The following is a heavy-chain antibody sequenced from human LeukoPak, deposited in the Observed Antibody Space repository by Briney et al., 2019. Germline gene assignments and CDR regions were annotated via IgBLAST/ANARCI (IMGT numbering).Heavy chain of an antibody. J-gene: IGHJ4*02. Sequence: SETLSLTCTIAGGSISNYFWSWIRQPPGKGLEWIGYISYSGSTNNHNPSLKSRVTISVGTSKNQFSLKLSSVTAADTAVYYCARHTTSGWYQVVYWGQGTLVTVSS. CDR1: GGSISNYF. CDR3: ARHTTSGWYQVVY. CDR2: ISYSGSTN. V-gene: IGHV4-59*01. D-gene: IGHD6-19*01.